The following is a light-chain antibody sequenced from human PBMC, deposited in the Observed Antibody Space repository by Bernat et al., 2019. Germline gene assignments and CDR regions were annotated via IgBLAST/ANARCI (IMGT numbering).Light chain of an antibody. CDR3: QQYGSSST. V-gene: IGKV3-20*01. Sequence: EIVLTQSPGTLSLSPGERATLSCRASQSVISTYLAWYQQKPGQAPRLLIYGASSRATGIPDRFSGGGSGTDFTLTISRLEPEDFAVYYCQQYGSSSTFGQGTRLEI. CDR1: QSVISTY. CDR2: GAS. J-gene: IGKJ5*01.